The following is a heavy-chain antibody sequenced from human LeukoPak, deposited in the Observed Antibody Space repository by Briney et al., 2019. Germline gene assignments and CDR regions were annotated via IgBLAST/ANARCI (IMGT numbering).Heavy chain of an antibody. D-gene: IGHD3-22*01. J-gene: IGHJ4*02. V-gene: IGHV3-15*01. CDR2: IKSKTDGGTT. CDR3: TTDSYYYPIIDY. CDR1: GFTFSNAW. Sequence: PGGSLRLSCAASGFTFSNAWMSWVRQAPGKGLEWVGRIKSKTDGGTTDYAAPVKGRFTISRDDSKNTLYLQMNSLKTEDTAVNYCTTDSYYYPIIDYWGQGTLVTVSS.